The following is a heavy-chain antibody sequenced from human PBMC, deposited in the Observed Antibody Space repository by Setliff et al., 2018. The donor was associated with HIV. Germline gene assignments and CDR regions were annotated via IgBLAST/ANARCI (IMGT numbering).Heavy chain of an antibody. V-gene: IGHV4-59*01. CDR1: GASISSYY. J-gene: IGHJ5*02. CDR2: IHYSGST. CDR3: VGGGYSSPNWFDP. D-gene: IGHD6-13*01. Sequence: SETLSLTCTVSGASISSYYWSWIRQSPGKRLEWIGYIHYSGSTNYNPSLNSRVAILIDTSKNQFSLKLTPVTAADTAVYYCVGGGYSSPNWFDPWGQGTLVTVSS.